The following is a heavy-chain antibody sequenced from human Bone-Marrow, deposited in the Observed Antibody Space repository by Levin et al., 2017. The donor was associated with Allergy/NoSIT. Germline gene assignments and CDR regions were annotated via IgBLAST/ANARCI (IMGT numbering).Heavy chain of an antibody. Sequence: GESLKISCVTSGLTFNDYYMSWVRQAPGKGLEWVSYISSGDNIYAKYADSVKGRFTISRDNAKNSLYLQMNSLRVEDTAMYYCARTLDYGDYGGAFDFWGQGTMVAVSS. D-gene: IGHD4-17*01. CDR2: ISSGDN. CDR1: GLTFNDYY. CDR3: ARTLDYGDYGGAFDF. V-gene: IGHV3-11*03. J-gene: IGHJ3*01.